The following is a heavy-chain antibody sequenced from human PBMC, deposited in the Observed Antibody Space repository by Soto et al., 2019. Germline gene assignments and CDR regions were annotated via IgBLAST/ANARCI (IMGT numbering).Heavy chain of an antibody. J-gene: IGHJ6*02. D-gene: IGHD3-22*01. Sequence: ASVKVSCKASGGTFSSYAISWVRQAPGQGLEWMGGIIPIFGTANYAQKFQGRVTITADESTSTAYMELSSLRSEDTAVYYCARVSDYYDSSGYYYSHYYYGMDGWGQGTTVTVSS. CDR3: ARVSDYYDSSGYYYSHYYYGMDG. CDR2: IIPIFGTA. V-gene: IGHV1-69*13. CDR1: GGTFSSYA.